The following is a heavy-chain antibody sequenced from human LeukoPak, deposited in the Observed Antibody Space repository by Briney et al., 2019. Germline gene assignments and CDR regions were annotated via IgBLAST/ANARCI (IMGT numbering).Heavy chain of an antibody. Sequence: AGGSLRLSCAASRFTFSSYSMNWVRQAPGKGLVWVSRINRDGSSTSYADSVKGRFTISRDNAKNTLYLQMNSLRAEDTAVYYCARGGGYSYGSFDYWGQGTLVTVSS. CDR3: ARGGGYSYGSFDY. CDR1: RFTFSSYS. D-gene: IGHD5-18*01. J-gene: IGHJ4*02. V-gene: IGHV3-74*01. CDR2: INRDGSST.